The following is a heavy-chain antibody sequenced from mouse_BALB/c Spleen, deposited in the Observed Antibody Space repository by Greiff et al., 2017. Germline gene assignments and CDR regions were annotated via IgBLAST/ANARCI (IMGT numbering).Heavy chain of an antibody. CDR1: GYSFTSYW. CDR2: IYPGNSDT. D-gene: IGHD1-1*01. V-gene: IGHV1-5*01. J-gene: IGHJ2*01. CDR3: TRPQIYYYGSSYFDY. Sequence: VQLQQSGTVLARPGASVKMSCKASGYSFTSYWMHWVKQRPGQGLEWIGAIYPGNSDTSYNQKFKGKAKLSAVTSASTAYMELSSLTNEDSAVYYCTRPQIYYYGSSYFDYWGQGTALTVSS.